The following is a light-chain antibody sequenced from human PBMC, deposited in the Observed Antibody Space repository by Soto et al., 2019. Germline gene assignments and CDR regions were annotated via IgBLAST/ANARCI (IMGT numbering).Light chain of an antibody. J-gene: IGKJ3*01. V-gene: IGKV3-20*01. Sequence: EIVLTQSPGTLSLSPGERATLSCRASQSVSDMYLAWYQQKPGQAPRLLIHAINRASGIPSWFSGSGSGTAFTLTISRLEHEDFGVYYCQHYGTSALFGPGTKVEIK. CDR2: AI. CDR1: QSVSDMY. CDR3: QHYGTSAL.